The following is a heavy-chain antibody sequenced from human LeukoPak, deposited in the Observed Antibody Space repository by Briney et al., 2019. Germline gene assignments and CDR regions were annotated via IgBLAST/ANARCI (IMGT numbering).Heavy chain of an antibody. CDR3: ARGPYYDSWSGAGY. CDR1: GFTFSSYA. Sequence: GGSLRLSCAASGFTFSSYAMSWVRQAPGKGLGWVSAISGSGGSTYYADSVKGRFTISRDNSKNTLYLQMNSLRAEDTAVYYCARGPYYDSWSGAGYWGQGTLVTVSS. CDR2: ISGSGGST. J-gene: IGHJ4*02. V-gene: IGHV3-23*01. D-gene: IGHD3-3*01.